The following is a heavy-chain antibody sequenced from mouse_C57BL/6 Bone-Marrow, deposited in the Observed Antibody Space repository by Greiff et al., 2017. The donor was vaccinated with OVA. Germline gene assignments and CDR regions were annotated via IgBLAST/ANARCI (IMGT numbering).Heavy chain of an antibody. J-gene: IGHJ4*01. Sequence: EVKLMESGGGLVKPGGSLKLSCAASGFTFSSYTMSWVRQTPEKRLEWVATISGGGGNTYYPDSVKGRFTISRDNAKNTLYLQMSSLRSEDTALDYCARHPLPGGYYAMDYWGQGTSVTVSS. CDR2: ISGGGGNT. CDR3: ARHPLPGGYYAMDY. D-gene: IGHD1-1*02. CDR1: GFTFSSYT. V-gene: IGHV5-9*01.